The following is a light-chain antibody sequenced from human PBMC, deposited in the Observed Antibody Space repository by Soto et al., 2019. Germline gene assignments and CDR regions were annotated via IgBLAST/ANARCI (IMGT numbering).Light chain of an antibody. Sequence: QSVLTQPPSASGSPGQSVTISCTGTSSDVGGYNYVSWYQHHPGKAPKLIIYEVYKRPSGVPDRFSGSKSGNTAALTVSGLQAEFDADYYCRSYVGTTSYVFGTGTNLTVL. CDR2: EVY. J-gene: IGLJ1*01. CDR1: SSDVGGYNY. V-gene: IGLV2-8*01. CDR3: RSYVGTTSYV.